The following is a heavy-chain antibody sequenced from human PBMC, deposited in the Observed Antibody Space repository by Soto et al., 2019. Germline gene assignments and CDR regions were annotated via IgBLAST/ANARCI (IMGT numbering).Heavy chain of an antibody. J-gene: IGHJ6*02. CDR2: IDTSGTT. CDR1: GGSISSYY. Sequence: ASETLSLTCTVSGGSISSYYCSWIRQVAGKGLEWIGRIDTSGTTNYNPSLKSRVTMSVDASKSQFSLNLSSVTAADTAVYYCARGPRGYVYYHGMDVWGQGTSVTVSS. CDR3: ARGPRGYVYYHGMDV. V-gene: IGHV4-4*07. D-gene: IGHD5-18*01.